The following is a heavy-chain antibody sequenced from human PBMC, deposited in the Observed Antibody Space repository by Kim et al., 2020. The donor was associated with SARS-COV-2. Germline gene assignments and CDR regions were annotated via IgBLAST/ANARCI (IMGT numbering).Heavy chain of an antibody. CDR2: IKQDGSEK. CDR3: ARDCGYSYGYYYYYGMDV. J-gene: IGHJ6*02. Sequence: GGSLRLSCAASGFTFSSYWMSWVRQAPGKGLEWVANIKQDGSEKYYVDSVKGRFTISRDNAKNSLYLQMNSLRAEDTAVYYCARDCGYSYGYYYYYGMDVWGQGTTVTVSS. D-gene: IGHD5-18*01. V-gene: IGHV3-7*01. CDR1: GFTFSSYW.